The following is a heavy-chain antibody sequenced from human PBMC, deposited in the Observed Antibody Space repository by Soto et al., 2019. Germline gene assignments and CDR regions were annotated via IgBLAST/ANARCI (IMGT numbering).Heavy chain of an antibody. Sequence: QITLKESGPTLVKPTQTLTLTCSFSGFSLSTTGVAVGWIRQPPGKALECLVLIYWDDDKRYSPSLKSRLTITRDTSKNQVVLTMTDMDPVDTATYYCAHRVDYRGSWNTGYFDSWCQGTLVTVSS. D-gene: IGHD2-15*01. CDR1: GFSLSTTGVA. CDR3: AHRVDYRGSWNTGYFDS. CDR2: IYWDDDK. J-gene: IGHJ4*02. V-gene: IGHV2-5*02.